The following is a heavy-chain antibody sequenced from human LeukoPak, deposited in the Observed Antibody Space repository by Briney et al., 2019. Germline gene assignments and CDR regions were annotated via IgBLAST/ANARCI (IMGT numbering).Heavy chain of an antibody. CDR3: AKGNHRYSYGPFDY. CDR2: ISGSGGST. J-gene: IGHJ4*02. Sequence: PGGSLRLSCAASGFTFSSYAMSWVRQVPGKGLEWVSAISGSGGSTYYADSVKGRFTISRDNSKNTLYLQMNSLRAEDTAVYYCAKGNHRYSYGPFDYWGQGTLVTVSS. D-gene: IGHD5-18*01. V-gene: IGHV3-23*01. CDR1: GFTFSSYA.